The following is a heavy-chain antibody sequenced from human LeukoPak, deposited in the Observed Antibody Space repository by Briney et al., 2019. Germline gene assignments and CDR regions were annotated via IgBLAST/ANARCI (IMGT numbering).Heavy chain of an antibody. Sequence: PGGSLRLSCTASRFTYSDYYMGWIRQAPGKGLEWVSYISSSGSRTYYADSVKGRFTISRDNSKNTLYLQMNSLRAEDTAVYYCARDLYYDSSGYYYIPYYYYYYGMDVWGQGTTVTVSS. CDR1: RFTYSDYY. V-gene: IGHV3-11*04. D-gene: IGHD3-22*01. J-gene: IGHJ6*02. CDR2: ISSSGSRT. CDR3: ARDLYYDSSGYYYIPYYYYYYGMDV.